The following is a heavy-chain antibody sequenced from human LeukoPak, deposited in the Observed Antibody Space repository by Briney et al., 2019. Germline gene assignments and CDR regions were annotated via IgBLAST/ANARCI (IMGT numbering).Heavy chain of an antibody. J-gene: IGHJ4*02. CDR2: IKVDGTEK. D-gene: IGHD3-22*01. CDR1: GFTFSEHW. V-gene: IGHV3-7*01. CDR3: ARDSMNGCYYDSSGYCDY. Sequence: GGSLRLSSAASGFTFSEHWMIWVRQAPGKGPEWVANIKVDGTEKYHVDSVKGRFTISRDNAKNSLYLQMNSLRDEDTAVYYCARDSMNGCYYDSSGYCDYWGQGTLVTVPS.